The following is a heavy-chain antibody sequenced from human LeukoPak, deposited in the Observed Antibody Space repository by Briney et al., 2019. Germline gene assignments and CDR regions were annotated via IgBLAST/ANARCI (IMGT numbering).Heavy chain of an antibody. CDR1: GYRFNNYG. CDR2: INPNSGGT. Sequence: ASVKVSCKASGYRFNNYGINWVRQAPGQGLEWMGWINPNSGGTNYAQKFQGRVTMTRDTSISTAYMELSRLRSDDTAVYYCARLQRWLNPYGAFDIWGQGTMVTVSS. D-gene: IGHD3-22*01. CDR3: ARLQRWLNPYGAFDI. V-gene: IGHV1-2*02. J-gene: IGHJ3*02.